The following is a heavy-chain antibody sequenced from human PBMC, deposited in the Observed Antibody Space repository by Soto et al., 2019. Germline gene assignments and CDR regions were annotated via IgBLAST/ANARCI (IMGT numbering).Heavy chain of an antibody. D-gene: IGHD5-12*01. Sequence: LRLSCAASGFTFSSYEMNWVRQAPGKGLEWVSYISSSGSTIYYADSVKGRFTISRDNAKDSLYLQMNSLRAEDTAVYYCARADDGYNSIDYWGQGTLVTVSS. CDR1: GFTFSSYE. J-gene: IGHJ4*02. CDR2: ISSSGSTI. V-gene: IGHV3-48*03. CDR3: ARADDGYNSIDY.